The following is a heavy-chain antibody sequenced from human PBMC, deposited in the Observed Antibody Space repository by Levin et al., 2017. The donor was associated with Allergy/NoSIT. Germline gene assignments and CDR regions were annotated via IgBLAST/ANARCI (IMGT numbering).Heavy chain of an antibody. CDR2: IKEDGSET. D-gene: IGHD5-12*01. V-gene: IGHV3-7*01. CDR3: ARTDIEVIAFDS. Sequence: ETLSLTCAASGFTFKNFWMSWVRQAPGKGLEWVANIKEDGSETYYAGSVGGRFTVSRDDAENSVYLQINTLRAEDTAVYYCARTDIEVIAFDSWGQGALVTVSS. J-gene: IGHJ4*02. CDR1: GFTFKNFW.